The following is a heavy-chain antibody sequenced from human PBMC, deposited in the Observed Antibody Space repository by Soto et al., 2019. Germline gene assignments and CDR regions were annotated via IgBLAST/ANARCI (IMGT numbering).Heavy chain of an antibody. Sequence: PGGSLRLSCAASGFTFSNAWMNWVRQAPGKGLEWVGRIKSKTDGGTTDYAAPVKGRFTISRDDSKNTLYLQMNSLKTEDTAVYYCTRDLPSITGTLGFDYWGQGTLVTVSS. CDR3: TRDLPSITGTLGFDY. J-gene: IGHJ4*02. D-gene: IGHD1-7*01. CDR2: IKSKTDGGTT. CDR1: GFTFSNAW. V-gene: IGHV3-15*07.